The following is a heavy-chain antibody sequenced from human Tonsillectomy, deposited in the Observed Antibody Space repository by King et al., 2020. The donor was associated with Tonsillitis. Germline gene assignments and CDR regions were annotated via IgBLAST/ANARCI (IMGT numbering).Heavy chain of an antibody. CDR1: GGTFSSYA. V-gene: IGHV1-69*12. J-gene: IGHJ4*02. CDR2: ISPLFGTA. D-gene: IGHD6-13*01. Sequence: QLVQSGAEVKKPGSSVKVSCKASGGTFSSYAISWVRQAPGQGLEWVGGISPLFGTANYAQKFQGRGTITADESTSTAYMELSSLRSEDTAVYYCARGKATFHRWYYFDYWGQGTLVTVSS. CDR3: ARGKATFHRWYYFDY.